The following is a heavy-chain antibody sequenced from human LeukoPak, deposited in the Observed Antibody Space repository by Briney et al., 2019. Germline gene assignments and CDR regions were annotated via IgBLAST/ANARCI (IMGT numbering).Heavy chain of an antibody. CDR2: VIPDGSFT. Sequence: GRSLRLSCAASGFTFRSYWMHWVRHAPGKGLEWVSRVIPDGSFTNYADSVKGRFTISRDNAKNTLYLQMSSLRAEDTAVYFCVRDGDDFNFDYWGQGSLVTVSS. V-gene: IGHV3-74*01. CDR1: GFTFRSYW. D-gene: IGHD5-24*01. CDR3: VRDGDDFNFDY. J-gene: IGHJ4*02.